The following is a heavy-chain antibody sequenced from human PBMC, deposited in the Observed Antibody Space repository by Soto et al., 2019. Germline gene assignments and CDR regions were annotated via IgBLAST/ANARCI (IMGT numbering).Heavy chain of an antibody. D-gene: IGHD4-17*01. V-gene: IGHV3-23*01. CDR2: ISGSGGST. CDR3: AKDQDDYGDYSAFDI. Sequence: GGSLRLSCAASGFTFSSYAMSWVRQAPGKGLEWVSAISGSGGSTYYADSVEGRFTISRDNSKNTLYLQMNSLRAEDTAVYYCAKDQDDYGDYSAFDIWGQGTMVTVSS. J-gene: IGHJ3*02. CDR1: GFTFSSYA.